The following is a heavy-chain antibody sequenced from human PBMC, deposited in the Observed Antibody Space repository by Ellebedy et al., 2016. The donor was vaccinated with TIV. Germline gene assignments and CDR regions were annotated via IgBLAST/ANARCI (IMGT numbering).Heavy chain of an antibody. CDR1: GFTFSSYG. V-gene: IGHV3-33*01. CDR2: IWYDGSNK. Sequence: PGGSLRLSCAASGFTFSSYGMHWVRQAPGKGLEWVAVIWYDGSNKYYADSVKGRFTISRDNSKNTLYLQMNSLRAEDTAVYYCARDEVISKEGLRIWGQGTMVTVSS. D-gene: IGHD5-12*01. J-gene: IGHJ3*02. CDR3: ARDEVISKEGLRI.